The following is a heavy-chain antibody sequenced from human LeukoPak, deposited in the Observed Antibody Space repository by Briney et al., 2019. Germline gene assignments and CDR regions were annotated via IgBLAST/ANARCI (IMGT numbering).Heavy chain of an antibody. CDR3: AHSYCTSTSCYSGGFDP. V-gene: IGHV2-5*02. CDR2: IYWDDYK. Sequence: SGPTLVKPTQTLTLTCTFSGFSLSTSGVTVGWIRHPPGKALEWLALIYWDDYKSYSPTLKSRLTITKDTSKNQVVLTMTNMDPLDTATYYCAHSYCTSTSCYSGGFDPWGQGTLVTVSS. J-gene: IGHJ5*02. D-gene: IGHD2-2*01. CDR1: GFSLSTSGVT.